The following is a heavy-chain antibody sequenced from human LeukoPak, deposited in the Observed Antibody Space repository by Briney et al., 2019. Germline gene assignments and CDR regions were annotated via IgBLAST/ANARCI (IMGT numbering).Heavy chain of an antibody. J-gene: IGHJ4*02. CDR1: GFTFSSYA. D-gene: IGHD6-19*01. CDR2: ISGSGGST. Sequence: GGSLRLSCAASGFTFSSYAMSWVRQAPGKGLEWVSAISGSGGSTYYADSVKGRFTISRDNSKNTLYLQMNTVRAEDTAVYYCVKGPRPDITVAHTVENWGQGTLVTVSS. V-gene: IGHV3-23*01. CDR3: VKGPRPDITVAHTVEN.